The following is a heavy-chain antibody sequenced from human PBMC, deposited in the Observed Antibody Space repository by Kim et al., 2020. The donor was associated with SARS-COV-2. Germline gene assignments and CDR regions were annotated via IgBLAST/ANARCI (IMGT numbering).Heavy chain of an antibody. Sequence: SETLSLTCAVYGGSFSGYYWSWIRQPPGKGLEWIGEINHSGSTNYNPSLKSRVTISVDTSKNQFSLKLSSVTAADTAVYYCARAHYPRAGIFTARQWNYLDYWGQGTLVTVSS. V-gene: IGHV4-34*01. CDR3: ARAHYPRAGIFTARQWNYLDY. CDR2: INHSGST. CDR1: GGSFSGYY. D-gene: IGHD3-9*01. J-gene: IGHJ4*02.